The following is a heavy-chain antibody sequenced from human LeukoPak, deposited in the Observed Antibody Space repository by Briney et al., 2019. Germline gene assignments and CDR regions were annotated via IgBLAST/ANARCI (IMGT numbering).Heavy chain of an antibody. CDR1: GFTFRTYA. CDR2: ISGSGDNT. J-gene: IGHJ4*02. CDR3: AKGDDILTGYLSYFDY. D-gene: IGHD3-9*01. V-gene: IGHV3-23*01. Sequence: GGSLRLSCAASGFTFRTYAMNWVRQAPGKGLEWVSGISGSGDNTYYADSVKGRFTISRDNSKNTLYLQMNSLRAEDTAVYYWAKGDDILTGYLSYFDYWGQGTLVTVSS.